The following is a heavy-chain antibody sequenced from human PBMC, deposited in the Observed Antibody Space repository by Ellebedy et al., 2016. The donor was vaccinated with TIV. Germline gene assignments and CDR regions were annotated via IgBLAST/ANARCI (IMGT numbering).Heavy chain of an antibody. V-gene: IGHV3-23*01. CDR2: ISGSGGST. D-gene: IGHD5-12*01. J-gene: IGHJ4*02. Sequence: GGSLRLSCAASGFTFSRCAMSWVRQAPGKGLEWVSFISGSGGSTYYADSVKGRFTISRDDSKNTLYLHMHSLQAEDTAVYYCAKDKGYSGYDTGVFDYWGQGTLVTVSS. CDR1: GFTFSRCA. CDR3: AKDKGYSGYDTGVFDY.